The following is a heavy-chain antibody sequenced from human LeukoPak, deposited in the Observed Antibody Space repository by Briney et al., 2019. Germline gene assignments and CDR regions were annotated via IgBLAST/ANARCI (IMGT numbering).Heavy chain of an antibody. Sequence: ASVKVSCKASGYTFTGYYMHWVRQAPGQGLEWMGWINPNSGGTNYAQKFQGRVTITRNTSISTAYMELSSLRSEDTAVYYCARGAAGTWVYYYYMDVWGKGTTVTVSS. CDR3: ARGAAGTWVYYYYMDV. CDR1: GYTFTGYY. V-gene: IGHV1-2*02. J-gene: IGHJ6*03. CDR2: INPNSGGT. D-gene: IGHD6-13*01.